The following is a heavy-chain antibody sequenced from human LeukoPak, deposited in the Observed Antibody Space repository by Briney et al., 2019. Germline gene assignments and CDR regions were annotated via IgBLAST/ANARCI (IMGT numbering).Heavy chain of an antibody. CDR1: GFTVSSNY. V-gene: IGHV4-39*02. J-gene: IGHJ5*02. D-gene: IGHD1-26*01. CDR2: IYYSGSS. CDR3: SRESGPYCPFGH. Sequence: LSCAVSGFTVSSNYMNWVRQPPGKGLEWIGSIYYSGSSYYNPSLKSRVTISVDTSKNQFSLKLSSVTAADTAVYYCSRESGPYCPFGHWGQGTLVAVTP.